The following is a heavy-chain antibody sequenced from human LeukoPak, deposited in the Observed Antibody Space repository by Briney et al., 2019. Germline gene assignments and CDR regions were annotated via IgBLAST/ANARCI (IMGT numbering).Heavy chain of an antibody. J-gene: IGHJ4*02. Sequence: PSETLSLTCTVSGGSISSYYWSWIRQPPGKGLEWIGYIYYSGSTNYNPSLKSRVTISVDTSKNQFSLQLNSVTPEDTAVYYCARGDCTNGVCYGGFADYWGQGTLVTVSS. CDR1: GGSISSYY. V-gene: IGHV4-59*12. CDR3: ARGDCTNGVCYGGFADY. D-gene: IGHD2-8*01. CDR2: IYYSGST.